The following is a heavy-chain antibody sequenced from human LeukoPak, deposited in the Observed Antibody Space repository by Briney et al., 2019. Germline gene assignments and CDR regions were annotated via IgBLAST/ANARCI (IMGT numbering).Heavy chain of an antibody. V-gene: IGHV3-23*01. CDR2: ISGSGGST. J-gene: IGHJ6*03. D-gene: IGHD2-15*01. CDR1: GFTFSSYW. CDR3: AKGIGRLYYYYMDV. Sequence: PGGSLRLSCAASGFTFSSYWMSWVRQAPGKGLEWVSAISGSGGSTYYADSVKGRFTISRDNSKNTLYLQMNSLRAEDTAVYYCAKGIGRLYYYYMDVWGKGTTVTVSS.